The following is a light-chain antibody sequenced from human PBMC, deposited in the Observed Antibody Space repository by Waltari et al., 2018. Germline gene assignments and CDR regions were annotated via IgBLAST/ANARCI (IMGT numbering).Light chain of an antibody. J-gene: IGKJ2*01. CDR1: QGISSY. Sequence: DIQLTQSPSFLSASVGDRVTITCRASQGISSYLVWYQQKPGKARKVLIYAASTLQSGVPSRFSGSGSVTEFTLTISSLQPEDFATYYCQQLNSYPYTFGQGTKLEIK. CDR2: AAS. CDR3: QQLNSYPYT. V-gene: IGKV1-9*01.